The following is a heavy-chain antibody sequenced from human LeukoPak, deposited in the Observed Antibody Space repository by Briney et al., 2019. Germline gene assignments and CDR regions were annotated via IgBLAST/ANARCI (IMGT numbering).Heavy chain of an antibody. CDR2: ISGSGGST. CDR3: AKVAPMVRGPAYDY. Sequence: GGSLRLSCAASGFTVSSNYISWVRQAPGKGLECVSAISGSGGSTYYADSVKGRFTISRDNSKNTLYLQMNSLRAEDTAVYYCAKVAPMVRGPAYDYWGQGTLVTVSS. CDR1: GFTVSSNY. D-gene: IGHD3-10*01. J-gene: IGHJ4*02. V-gene: IGHV3-23*01.